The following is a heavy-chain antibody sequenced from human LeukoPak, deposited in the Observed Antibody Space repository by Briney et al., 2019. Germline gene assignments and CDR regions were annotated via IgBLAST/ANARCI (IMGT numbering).Heavy chain of an antibody. CDR3: ARSPRIVERGYYFDY. V-gene: IGHV3-21*01. J-gene: IGHJ4*02. CDR2: ISSSSSYI. Sequence: GGSLRLSCAASGFTFGSYSMNWVRQAPGKGLEWVSSISSSSSYIYYADSVKGRFTISRDNAKNTLYLQMNSLRAEDTAVYYCARSPRIVERGYYFDYWGQGTLVTVSS. CDR1: GFTFGSYS. D-gene: IGHD2-15*01.